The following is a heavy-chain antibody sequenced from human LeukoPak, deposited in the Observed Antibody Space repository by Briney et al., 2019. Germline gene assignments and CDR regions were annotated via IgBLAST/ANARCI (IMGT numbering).Heavy chain of an antibody. CDR3: ARLPLDYDILTGYYDYFDY. CDR1: GGSISSYY. V-gene: IGHV4-59*08. Sequence: PSETLSLTCTVSGGSISSYYWSWIRQPRGKGLEWIGYIYYSGSTNYNPSLKSRVTISVDTSKNQFSLKLSSVTAADTAVYYCARLPLDYDILTGYYDYFDYWGQGTLVTVSS. CDR2: IYYSGST. J-gene: IGHJ4*02. D-gene: IGHD3-9*01.